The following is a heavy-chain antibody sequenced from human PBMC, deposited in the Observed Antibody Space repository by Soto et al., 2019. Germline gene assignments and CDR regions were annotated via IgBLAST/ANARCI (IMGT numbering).Heavy chain of an antibody. Sequence: QVQLVQSGAEVKKPGASVKVSCRASGYTFTSYDINWVRQATGQGLEWMGWMNPNSGNTGYAQKFQGRVTMPRNTSIITAYMERSRLRSEDTAVYSCARETSGSYRLAYWGQGTLVTVSS. CDR2: MNPNSGNT. V-gene: IGHV1-8*01. CDR3: ARETSGSYRLAY. J-gene: IGHJ4*02. CDR1: GYTFTSYD. D-gene: IGHD1-26*01.